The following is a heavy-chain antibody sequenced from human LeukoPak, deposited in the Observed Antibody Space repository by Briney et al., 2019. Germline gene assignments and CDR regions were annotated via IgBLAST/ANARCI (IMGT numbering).Heavy chain of an antibody. CDR2: IYSSGST. V-gene: IGHV3-66*03. D-gene: IGHD4-23*01. Sequence: GGSLRLSCAASGFIVSSHYISWVRQAPGKGLEWASVIYSSGSTYYADSVRGRFTISRDSSKNTVYLQMNSLRTEDTAVYYCARDYGGAFRGWFDPWGQGTLVTVSS. CDR1: GFIVSSHY. CDR3: ARDYGGAFRGWFDP. J-gene: IGHJ5*02.